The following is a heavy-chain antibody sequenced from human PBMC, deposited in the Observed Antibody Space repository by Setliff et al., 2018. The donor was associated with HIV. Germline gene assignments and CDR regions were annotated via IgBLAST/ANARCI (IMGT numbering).Heavy chain of an antibody. J-gene: IGHJ1*01. CDR3: ARDISEGFFLERASEH. CDR1: SGSINGYH. V-gene: IGHV4-59*01. Sequence: PSETLSLTCGVSSGSINGYHWSWVRQAPGRGLEWIGYVSYSGSTSYNPSLNSRVIMSVDASRDQFSLNLNSVTAADTAVYYCARDISEGFFLERASEHWSQGTLVTVSS. CDR2: VSYSGST. D-gene: IGHD3-3*01.